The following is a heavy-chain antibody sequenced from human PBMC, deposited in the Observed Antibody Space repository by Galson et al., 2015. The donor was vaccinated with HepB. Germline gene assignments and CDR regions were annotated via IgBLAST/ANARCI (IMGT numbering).Heavy chain of an antibody. CDR2: IQQTGTT. Sequence: TLSLTCAVSGASMSRSGYSWSWLRQTPGKGLEWIGNIQQTGTTYYNPSLISRVTISVDRSKNLFSLKLTFVTAADTAVYYCARGGQSSKYNWNLPFDPWGQGTLVTVSS. V-gene: IGHV4-30-2*01. D-gene: IGHD1-20*01. CDR3: ARGGQSSKYNWNLPFDP. J-gene: IGHJ5*02. CDR1: GASMSRSGYS.